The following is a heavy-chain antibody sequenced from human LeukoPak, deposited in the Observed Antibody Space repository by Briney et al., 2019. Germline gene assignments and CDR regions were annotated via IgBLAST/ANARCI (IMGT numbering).Heavy chain of an antibody. D-gene: IGHD3-22*01. Sequence: SETLSLTCTVSGGSISSYYWSWIRQPPGKGLEWIGYIYTSGSTNYNPSLKSRVTISVDTSKNQFSLKLSSVTAADTAVYYCARAQRRYYDSSGYPYYFDYWGQGTLVTVSS. J-gene: IGHJ4*02. CDR3: ARAQRRYYDSSGYPYYFDY. CDR1: GGSISSYY. V-gene: IGHV4-4*09. CDR2: IYTSGST.